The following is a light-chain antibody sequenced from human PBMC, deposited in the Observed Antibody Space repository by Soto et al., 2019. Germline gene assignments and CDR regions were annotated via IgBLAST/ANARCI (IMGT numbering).Light chain of an antibody. CDR3: CSYAGSRRV. Sequence: QSALTQPASVSGSPGQSITISCTGTSSDVGSYNLVSWYQQHPGKAPKLMIYEGSERPSGVSNRFSGSKSGNTASLTISGLQAEDEADYYCCSYAGSRRVFGGGTQLTVL. CDR2: EGS. CDR1: SSDVGSYNL. J-gene: IGLJ3*02. V-gene: IGLV2-23*01.